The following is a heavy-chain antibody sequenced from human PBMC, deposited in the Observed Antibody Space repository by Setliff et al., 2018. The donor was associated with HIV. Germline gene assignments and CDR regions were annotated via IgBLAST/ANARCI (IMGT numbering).Heavy chain of an antibody. Sequence: ASVKVSCKASGYTFSDYYLHWVRQAPGQGLEWMGWINPNSAGTNYAQKFQGRVTMTRDTSISTAYMELSGLRSDDTAVYFCARGALLAVFDFDHWGHGTLVTVSS. D-gene: IGHD2-15*01. CDR3: ARGALLAVFDFDH. CDR2: INPNSAGT. J-gene: IGHJ4*01. CDR1: GYTFSDYY. V-gene: IGHV1-2*02.